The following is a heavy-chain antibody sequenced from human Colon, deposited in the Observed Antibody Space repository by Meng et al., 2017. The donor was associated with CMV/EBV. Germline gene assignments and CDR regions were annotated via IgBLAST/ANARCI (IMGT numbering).Heavy chain of an antibody. J-gene: IGHJ6*02. D-gene: IGHD5-12*01. CDR2: ISSSGSII. CDR1: GFIFSDYE. V-gene: IGHV3-48*03. CDR3: ARGYDSARALYYDGMDV. Sequence: GESLKISCAASGFIFSDYEMNWVRQAPGKGLEWLSYISSSGSIIYYADSVRGRFTISRDNAENSLYLQMNNLIADDTAIYYCARGYDSARALYYDGMDVWGQGTTVTVSS.